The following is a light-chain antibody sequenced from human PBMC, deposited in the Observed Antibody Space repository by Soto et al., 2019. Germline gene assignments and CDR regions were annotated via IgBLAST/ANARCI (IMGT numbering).Light chain of an antibody. CDR2: TSG. CDR1: QRITTY. Sequence: DIHMTQSPSSLSASVGDRVTVSCRASQRITTYVNWYQQKPGEAPKLLITTSGTLQRGVPSRFSGSVSGTDFTLSISSLQPADFATYFCQQTYSTPYTFGQGTKLEIK. J-gene: IGKJ2*01. CDR3: QQTYSTPYT. V-gene: IGKV1-39*01.